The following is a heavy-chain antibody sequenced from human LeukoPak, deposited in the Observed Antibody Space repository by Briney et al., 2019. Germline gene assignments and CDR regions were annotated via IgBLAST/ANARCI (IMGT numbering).Heavy chain of an antibody. CDR3: AREFRGKFDP. CDR2: ITSMSGIA. J-gene: IGHJ5*02. CDR1: GGTFSSYA. Sequence: GASVKVSCKASGGTFSSYAITWVRQAPGRGLEWVGRITSMSGIANYAQKFPGRVTITANKSTRTAYMELSSLTSEDTAVYYCAREFRGKFDPWGQGTLVTVSS. D-gene: IGHD3-10*01. V-gene: IGHV1-69*10.